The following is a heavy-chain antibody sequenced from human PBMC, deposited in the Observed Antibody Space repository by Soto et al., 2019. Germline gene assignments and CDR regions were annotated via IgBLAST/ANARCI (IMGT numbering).Heavy chain of an antibody. CDR2: INPSGGST. J-gene: IGHJ6*02. D-gene: IGHD1-26*01. CDR1: GYTFTSYY. CDR3: ASGIVGATVAHVYGMDV. Sequence: QVQLVQSGAEVKKPGASVKVSCKASGYTFTSYYMHCVRQAPGQGLEWMGIINPSGGSTSYAQKFQVRVTMTRATSTSTVYMELSSLRSDDTAVYYCASGIVGATVAHVYGMDVWGQGTTVTVSS. V-gene: IGHV1-46*01.